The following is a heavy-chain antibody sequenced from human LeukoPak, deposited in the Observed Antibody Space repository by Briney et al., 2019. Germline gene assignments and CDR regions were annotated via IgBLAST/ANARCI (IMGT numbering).Heavy chain of an antibody. D-gene: IGHD5-18*01. V-gene: IGHV3-23*01. CDR3: AKDIAQGYTFGSIEQDY. CDR1: GFTFSSYG. J-gene: IGHJ4*02. CDR2: ISESGSGT. Sequence: PGGSLRLSCAASGFTFSSYGMHWVRQAPGKGLEWVSAISESGSGTYYADSVKGRFTISRDNFKDTLSLQMNSLRAEDTAVYYCAKDIAQGYTFGSIEQDYWGQGTLVTVSS.